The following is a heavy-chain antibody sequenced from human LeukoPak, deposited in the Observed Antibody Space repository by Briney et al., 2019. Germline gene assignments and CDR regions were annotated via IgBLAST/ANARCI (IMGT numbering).Heavy chain of an antibody. Sequence: SSETLSLTCTVSGGSISSYYWSWIRQPAGKGLEWIGRIYTSGSTNYNPSLKSRVTMSVDTSKNQFSLKLSSVTAADTAVHYCASGGLYSGSYYVDYWGQGTLVTVSS. J-gene: IGHJ4*02. CDR3: ASGGLYSGSYYVDY. CDR1: GGSISSYY. D-gene: IGHD1-26*01. CDR2: IYTSGST. V-gene: IGHV4-4*07.